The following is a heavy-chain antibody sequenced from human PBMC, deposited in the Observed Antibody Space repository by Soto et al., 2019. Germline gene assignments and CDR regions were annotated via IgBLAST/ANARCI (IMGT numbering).Heavy chain of an antibody. Sequence: QITLKESGPTLVKPTQTLTLTCTLSGSSVSTSGVGVGWIRQPPGKALEWRALIYWDDDRRYSPSLKSRLTITKDTSRNQVVLTMTTMYPVDTATYYCARLRPLAVPGTADFDYWGQGTLVTVSS. CDR3: ARLRPLAVPGTADFDY. D-gene: IGHD6-19*01. V-gene: IGHV2-5*02. CDR1: GSSVSTSGVG. CDR2: IYWDDDR. J-gene: IGHJ4*02.